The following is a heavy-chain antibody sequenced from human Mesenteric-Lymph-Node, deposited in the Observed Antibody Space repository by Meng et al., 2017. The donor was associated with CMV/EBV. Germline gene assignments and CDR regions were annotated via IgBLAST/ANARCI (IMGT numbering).Heavy chain of an antibody. V-gene: IGHV3-7*01. D-gene: IGHD3-3*01. CDR3: TRDLYGYHRDDVWSGYYPFEY. CDR2: VRQDGGDK. Sequence: GGSLRLSCAASGFTFSRYWMSWVRQAPGKGPEWVANVRQDGGDKYYVDSVKGRFTISRDNVKNSLYLQMNSLRAEDTAVYYCTRDLYGYHRDDVWSGYYPFEYWGQGTLVTVSS. J-gene: IGHJ4*02. CDR1: GFTFSRYW.